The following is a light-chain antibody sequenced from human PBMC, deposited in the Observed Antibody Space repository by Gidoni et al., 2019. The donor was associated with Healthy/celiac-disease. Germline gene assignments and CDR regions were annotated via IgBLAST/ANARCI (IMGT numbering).Light chain of an antibody. J-gene: IGKJ2*01. CDR2: EAS. CDR3: QQRSNWPPYT. Sequence: EIVLTQSPATLYLSPGERATLSCRASQSVSSYLAWYQQTPGQAPRLLIYEASNRATGSPARFSGSGSGTDFTLTISSLEPEDFAVYYCQQRSNWPPYTFGQGTQLEIK. V-gene: IGKV3-11*01. CDR1: QSVSSY.